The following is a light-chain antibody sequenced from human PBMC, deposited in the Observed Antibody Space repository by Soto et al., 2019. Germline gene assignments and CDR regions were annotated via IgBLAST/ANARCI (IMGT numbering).Light chain of an antibody. J-gene: IGKJ1*01. V-gene: IGKV1D-8*03. Sequence: IWGSHSPSLLSASTGDKVTISCRMRQGIXSYLAWYQQKPGIAPELLLYGASTRASGSPARFTGSGSATEFTRTISSLQSEDFAVYYGQQYNNWPRTFGQGTKVDIK. CDR2: GAS. CDR1: QGIXSY. CDR3: QQYNNWPRT.